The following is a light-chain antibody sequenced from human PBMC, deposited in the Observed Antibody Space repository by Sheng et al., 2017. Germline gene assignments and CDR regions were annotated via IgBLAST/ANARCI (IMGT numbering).Light chain of an antibody. V-gene: IGLV1-44*01. CDR3: AAWDDSLNGYV. Sequence: QPVLTQPPSASGTPGQRVTISCSGSRSNIGSNTVTWYQQFPGTAPKVLIYSDDQRPSGVPDRFSGSKSGTSASLAIRGLRSEDEADYYCAAWDDSLNGYVFATGTKGHRP. J-gene: IGLJ1*01. CDR1: RSNIGSNT. CDR2: SDD.